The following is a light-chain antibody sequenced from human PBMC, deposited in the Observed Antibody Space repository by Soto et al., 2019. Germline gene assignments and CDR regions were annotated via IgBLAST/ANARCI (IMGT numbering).Light chain of an antibody. CDR1: QSVSSSF. V-gene: IGKV3-20*01. CDR3: QQYGSSPLT. Sequence: EIVLTQSPGTLSLSPGERATLSCRASQSVSSSFLASYQQIPGQAPRLLIYGASSRATGIPDMFSGSGSCTDFAFTISRLEPKDVAVYFFQQYGSSPLTVVAGTKVEIK. CDR2: GAS. J-gene: IGKJ4*01.